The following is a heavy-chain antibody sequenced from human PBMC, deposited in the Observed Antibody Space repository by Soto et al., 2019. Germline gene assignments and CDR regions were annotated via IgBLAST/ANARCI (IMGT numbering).Heavy chain of an antibody. CDR1: GGSISSYDYY. CDR2: IYYSGST. Sequence: PSETLSLTCTVSGGSISSYDYYWSWIRQPPGKGLEWIGFIYYSGSTYYYPSLKSRVTISVDTSKNQFSLKLSSVTAADTAVYYCASVYCSGGSCYYDYWGQGTLVTVSS. CDR3: ASVYCSGGSCYYDY. V-gene: IGHV4-30-4*01. D-gene: IGHD2-15*01. J-gene: IGHJ4*02.